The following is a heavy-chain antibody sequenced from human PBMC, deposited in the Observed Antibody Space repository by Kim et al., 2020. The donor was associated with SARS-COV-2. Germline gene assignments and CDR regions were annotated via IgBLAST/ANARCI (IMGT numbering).Heavy chain of an antibody. V-gene: IGHV7-4-1*02. CDR2: INTNNGNT. CDR1: GYTFTSYA. CDR3: ARAASRGQDPVVSYSGFDY. J-gene: IGHJ4*02. Sequence: ASVKVSCKASGYTFTSYAMHWVRQAPGQGLEWMGWINTNNGNTKYAQRFPGRVAFTLDTSASTAYLQLSSLKAEDTAVYYCARAASRGQDPVVSYSGFDYWGQGTLVTVSS. D-gene: IGHD3-10*01.